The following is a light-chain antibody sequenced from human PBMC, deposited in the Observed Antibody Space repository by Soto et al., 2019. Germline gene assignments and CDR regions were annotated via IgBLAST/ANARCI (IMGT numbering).Light chain of an antibody. V-gene: IGKV1-9*01. Sequence: DIQLTQSPSFLSASVGDRVTITCRTSQAIDSYLAWYQQTPGKAPKLLIYAASTLQSGVPSRFSGSGSVTEFTLTISSLQPEDFATYYCQQFKSYPITFGQGTRLEI. CDR2: AAS. CDR3: QQFKSYPIT. CDR1: QAIDSY. J-gene: IGKJ5*01.